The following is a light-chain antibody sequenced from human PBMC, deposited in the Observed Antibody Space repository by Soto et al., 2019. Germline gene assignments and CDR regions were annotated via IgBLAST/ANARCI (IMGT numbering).Light chain of an antibody. V-gene: IGKV3-11*01. Sequence: EIVLTQSPVALSLSPGDRAALCSRASQSVSSYLAWYQQKPGQAPRLLIYDASNRATGIPARFSGSGSGTDFTLTIDNLQPEDFAIYYCQQRNNWPPITFGQGTRLEIK. J-gene: IGKJ5*01. CDR2: DAS. CDR1: QSVSSY. CDR3: QQRNNWPPIT.